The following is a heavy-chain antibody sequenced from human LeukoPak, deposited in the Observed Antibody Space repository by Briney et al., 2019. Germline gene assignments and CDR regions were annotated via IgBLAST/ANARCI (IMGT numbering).Heavy chain of an antibody. CDR1: GYTFTGYY. D-gene: IGHD3-22*01. CDR2: INPNSGGT. Sequence: GASVKVSGKASGYTFTGYYMHWVRQAPGQGLEWMGWINPNSGGTNYAQKFQGRVTMTRDTSISTAYMELSRLRSDDTAVYYCARTYYYDSSGYEFDYWGQGTLVTVSS. V-gene: IGHV1-2*02. J-gene: IGHJ4*02. CDR3: ARTYYYDSSGYEFDY.